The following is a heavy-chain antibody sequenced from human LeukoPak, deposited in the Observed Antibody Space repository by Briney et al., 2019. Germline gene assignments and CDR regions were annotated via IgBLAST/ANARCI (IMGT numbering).Heavy chain of an antibody. D-gene: IGHD2-21*02. CDR2: ISGSGGST. Sequence: GGSLRLSCAASGFTFSSYAMSWVRQAPGKGLEWVSAISGSGGSTYYADSVKGRFTISRDNSKNTLYLQMNSLRAEDTAVYYCAKDMAYCGGDCYWFDYWGQGTPVTVSS. J-gene: IGHJ4*02. V-gene: IGHV3-23*01. CDR3: AKDMAYCGGDCYWFDY. CDR1: GFTFSSYA.